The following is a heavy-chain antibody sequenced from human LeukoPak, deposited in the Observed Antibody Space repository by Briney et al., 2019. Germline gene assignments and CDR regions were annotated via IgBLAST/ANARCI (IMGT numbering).Heavy chain of an antibody. V-gene: IGHV3-23*01. D-gene: IGHD3-10*01. CDR1: GFTFSSYA. CDR3: AKDLDVMLWFGAGTYYFDY. Sequence: PGGSLRLSCAASGFTFSSYAMSWVRQAPGKGLEWVSAISGSGGSTYYADSVKGRFTISRDNSKNTLYLQMNSLRAEDTAVYYCAKDLDVMLWFGAGTYYFDYWGQGTLVTVSS. CDR2: ISGSGGST. J-gene: IGHJ4*02.